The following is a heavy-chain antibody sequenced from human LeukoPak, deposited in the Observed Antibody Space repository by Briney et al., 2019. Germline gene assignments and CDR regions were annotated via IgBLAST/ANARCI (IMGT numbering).Heavy chain of an antibody. D-gene: IGHD3-10*01. V-gene: IGHV1-2*02. CDR2: IHPKSGGT. CDR3: ARSRQYGSGNTHNGDAFDI. J-gene: IGHJ3*02. CDR1: GYTFTDYY. Sequence: ASVKVSCKASGYTFTDYYLVWVRQAPGQGLEWMGWIHPKSGGTKYAQKFQGRVTMTRDTSISTAFMELNRLRSDDTAVFYCARSRQYGSGNTHNGDAFDIWGPGTMVTVSS.